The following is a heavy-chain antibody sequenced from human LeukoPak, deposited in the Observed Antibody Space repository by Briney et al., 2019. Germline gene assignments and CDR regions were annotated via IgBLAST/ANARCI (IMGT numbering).Heavy chain of an antibody. D-gene: IGHD3-3*01. CDR3: ATAPFTTFGDLNFYYYYMDV. V-gene: IGHV1-24*01. Sequence: ASVKVSCKVSGYTLTELSMHWVRQAPGKGLEWMGGFDPEDGETIYAQKFQGRVTMTEDTSTDTAYMELSSLRSEDTAVYYCATAPFTTFGDLNFYYYYMDVWGKGTTVTVSS. J-gene: IGHJ6*03. CDR2: FDPEDGET. CDR1: GYTLTELS.